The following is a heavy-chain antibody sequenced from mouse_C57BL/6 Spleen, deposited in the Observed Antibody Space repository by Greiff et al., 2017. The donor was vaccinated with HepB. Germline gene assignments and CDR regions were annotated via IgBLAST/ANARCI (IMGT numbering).Heavy chain of an antibody. V-gene: IGHV5-4*01. J-gene: IGHJ1*03. CDR3: ARDRDYGSYWYFDV. D-gene: IGHD1-1*01. CDR2: ISDGGSYT. CDR1: GFTFSSYA. Sequence: DVMLVESGGGLVKPGGSLKLSCAASGFTFSSYAMSWVRQTPEKRLEWVATISDGGSYTYYPDNVKGRFTISRDNAKNNLYLQMSHLKSEDTAMYYCARDRDYGSYWYFDVWGTGTTVTVSS.